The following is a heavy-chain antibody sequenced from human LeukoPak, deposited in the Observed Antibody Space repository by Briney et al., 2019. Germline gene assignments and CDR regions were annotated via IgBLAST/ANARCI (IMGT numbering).Heavy chain of an antibody. J-gene: IGHJ4*02. V-gene: IGHV4-4*07. Sequence: PSETLSLTCTVSGGSISSYYWSWIRQPAGKGLECIGRIYTSGSTNYNPSLKSRVTMSVDTSKNQFSLKLSSVTAADTAVYYCARDGRESSGWKSLTGYFDYWGQGTLVTVSS. CDR1: GGSISSYY. CDR3: ARDGRESSGWKSLTGYFDY. D-gene: IGHD6-19*01. CDR2: IYTSGST.